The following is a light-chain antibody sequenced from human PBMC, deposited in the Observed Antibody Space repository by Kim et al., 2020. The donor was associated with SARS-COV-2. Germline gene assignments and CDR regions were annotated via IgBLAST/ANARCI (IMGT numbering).Light chain of an antibody. V-gene: IGLV2-11*01. CDR2: DVN. CDR1: SRDVGAYNY. J-gene: IGLJ3*02. CDR3: CSYAGSYSLWV. Sequence: QSVPISCTGTSRDVGAYNYVSWYQQHPGKAPKLMIYDVNKRPSGVPARFSGSKSGNTASLTISGLQAEDEADYSCCSYAGSYSLWVFGGGTKVTVL.